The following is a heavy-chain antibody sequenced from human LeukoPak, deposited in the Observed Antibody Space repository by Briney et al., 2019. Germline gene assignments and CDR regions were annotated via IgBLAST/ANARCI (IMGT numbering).Heavy chain of an antibody. J-gene: IGHJ4*02. CDR2: IYYSGST. V-gene: IGHV4-59*01. CDR1: GGSISSYY. Sequence: SETLSLTCTISGGSISSYYWSWIRQPPGKGLEWIGYIYYSGSTNYNPSLKSRVTISVDTSKNQFSLKLSSVTAADTAVYYCARDPSGWSEFDYWGQGTLVTVS. CDR3: ARDPSGWSEFDY. D-gene: IGHD6-19*01.